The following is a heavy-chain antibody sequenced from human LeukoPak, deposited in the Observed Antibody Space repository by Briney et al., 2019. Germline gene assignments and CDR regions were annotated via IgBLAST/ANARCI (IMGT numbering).Heavy chain of an antibody. V-gene: IGHV3-64D*09. Sequence: VGSLRLSCSASGFTFSSYAMHWVRQAPGKGLEYVSAISSNGGSTYYADSLKGRFTISRDNSKNTLYLQMSSLRAEDTAVYYCVKGNPYYYDSGGYPPYWGQGTRVTVSS. D-gene: IGHD3-22*01. J-gene: IGHJ4*02. CDR2: ISSNGGST. CDR1: GFTFSSYA. CDR3: VKGNPYYYDSGGYPPY.